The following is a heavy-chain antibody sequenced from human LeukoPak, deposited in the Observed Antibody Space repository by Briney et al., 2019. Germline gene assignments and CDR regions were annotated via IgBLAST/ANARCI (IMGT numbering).Heavy chain of an antibody. Sequence: PGGSLRLSCAASGFAFSTYTINWVRQAPGKGLEGVSSISSTSIYIYYTDSVKGRFTISRDNAKNSLFLQMNSLSVEDTALYYCMRSGSFSSSSVIFDFSGQGTLVTVSS. CDR3: MRSGSFSSSSVIFDF. J-gene: IGHJ4*02. CDR2: ISSTSIYI. D-gene: IGHD6-6*01. CDR1: GFAFSTYT. V-gene: IGHV3-21*01.